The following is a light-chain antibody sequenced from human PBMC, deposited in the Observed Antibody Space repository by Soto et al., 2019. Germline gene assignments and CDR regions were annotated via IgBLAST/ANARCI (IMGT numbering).Light chain of an antibody. CDR3: SSYTSARTVG. J-gene: IGLJ2*01. CDR2: DVS. CDR1: SSDVGGYNY. V-gene: IGLV2-14*03. Sequence: QSALTQPASVSGSPGQSIAISCTGTSSDVGGYNYVSWYQQHPGKAPKLMIYDVSNRPSGVSNRFSGSKAGNTASLTISGLQSEDEADYYCSSYTSARTVGFGGGTQLTV.